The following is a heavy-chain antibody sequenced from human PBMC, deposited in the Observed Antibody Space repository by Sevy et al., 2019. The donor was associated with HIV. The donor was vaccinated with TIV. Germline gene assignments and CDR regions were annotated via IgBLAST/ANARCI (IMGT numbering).Heavy chain of an antibody. J-gene: IGHJ5*02. Sequence: ASVKVSCKASGYTFTGYYMHWVRQAPGQGLEWMGWINPNRGGTNYAKKFQGRVTMTRFTSISTAYMELIRLRSDDTAVDYWATHHIAVVPAPIGFDPWGQGTLVTVSS. D-gene: IGHD2-2*01. CDR2: INPNRGGT. CDR3: ATHHIAVVPAPIGFDP. V-gene: IGHV1-2*02. CDR1: GYTFTGYY.